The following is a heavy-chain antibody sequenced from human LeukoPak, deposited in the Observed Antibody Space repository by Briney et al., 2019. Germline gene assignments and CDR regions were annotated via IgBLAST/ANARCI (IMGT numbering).Heavy chain of an antibody. V-gene: IGHV4-61*02. Sequence: PSETLSLTCTVSGGSISSGSYYWSWIRQPAGKGLEWIGRIYTSGSTNYNPSLKSRVTIPVDTSKNQFSLKLSSVTAADTAVYYCARYYYGMDVWGQGTTVTVSS. CDR1: GGSISSGSYY. J-gene: IGHJ6*02. CDR3: ARYYYGMDV. CDR2: IYTSGST.